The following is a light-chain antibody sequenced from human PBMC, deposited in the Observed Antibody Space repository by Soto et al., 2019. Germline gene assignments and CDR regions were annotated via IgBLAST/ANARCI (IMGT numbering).Light chain of an antibody. CDR2: DAS. V-gene: IGKV1-5*01. CDR3: QQVNNYPLT. CDR1: QSINSW. Sequence: DIQMTYTPRTLSASVRGGEPITCRASQSINSWLAWYQQKPGKAPQILIYDASTLESGVPSKFSGSGSGTEFTLTISSLQPEDFATYYCQQVNNYPLTFGGGTKVDIK. J-gene: IGKJ4*02.